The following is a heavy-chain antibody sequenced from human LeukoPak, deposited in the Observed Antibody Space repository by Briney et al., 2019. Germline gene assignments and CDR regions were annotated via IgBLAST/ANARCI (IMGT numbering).Heavy chain of an antibody. CDR3: ARGNSYYDSSGYLKFYYYYMDV. CDR1: GFTFVGYS. CDR2: LRDDGRKK. D-gene: IGHD3-22*01. Sequence: GGSPRLSFAAPGFTFVGYSIHLGPPGPGRGAGWVALLRDDGRKKYSTDFGKGRFTISRDNSKNSQYLQINSLGAEDTAVYYCARGNSYYDSSGYLKFYYYYMDVWGKGTTVTVSS. J-gene: IGHJ6*03. V-gene: IGHV3-30*02.